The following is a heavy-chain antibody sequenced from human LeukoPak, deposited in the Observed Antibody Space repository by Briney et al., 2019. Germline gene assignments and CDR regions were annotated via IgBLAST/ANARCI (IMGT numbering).Heavy chain of an antibody. V-gene: IGHV3-48*02. D-gene: IGHD6-13*01. J-gene: IGHJ4*02. CDR2: ISSSSRTI. CDR1: GFTFSNYA. CDR3: ARASLSQQHYFDY. Sequence: QPEGSLRLSCAASGFTFSNYAMSWVRQAPGKGLEWVSYISSSSRTIYYADSVKGRFTISRDNAKNSLYLQMNSLRDEDTAVYYCARASLSQQHYFDYWGQGTLVTVSS.